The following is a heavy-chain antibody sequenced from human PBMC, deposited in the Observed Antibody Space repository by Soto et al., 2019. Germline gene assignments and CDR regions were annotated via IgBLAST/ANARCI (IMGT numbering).Heavy chain of an antibody. CDR3: ARTPTYSGWYLYFDY. CDR2: IYYSGST. J-gene: IGHJ4*02. CDR1: GGSISSYY. D-gene: IGHD6-19*01. V-gene: IGHV4-59*08. Sequence: QVQLQESGPGLVKPSETLSLTCTVSGGSISSYYWSWIRQPPGKGLEWIGYIYYSGSTNYNPSLKSRVTISVDTSKNQFSLKLSSVTAADTAVYYCARTPTYSGWYLYFDYWGQGTLVTVSS.